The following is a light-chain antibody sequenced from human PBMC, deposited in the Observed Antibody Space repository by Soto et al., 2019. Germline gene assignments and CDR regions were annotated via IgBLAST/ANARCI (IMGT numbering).Light chain of an antibody. Sequence: EIVMTQSPATLSVSPGERATLSCRASQSVSSNLAWYQQKPGQAPRLLIYGASTRATGIPARFSGSGSGTELTLTISSLQSEDFAVYYCQQYNNWPLPWTFGQGTKVEIK. CDR2: GAS. CDR1: QSVSSN. CDR3: QQYNNWPLPWT. J-gene: IGKJ1*01. V-gene: IGKV3-15*01.